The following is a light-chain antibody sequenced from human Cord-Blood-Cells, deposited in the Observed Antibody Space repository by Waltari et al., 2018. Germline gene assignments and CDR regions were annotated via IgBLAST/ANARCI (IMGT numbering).Light chain of an antibody. V-gene: IGKV3-20*01. J-gene: IGKJ2*01. Sequence: ESLFTQSKGTLSFNPGARATLSCRASQIVSSTYLACYQQRPGQAPRLLIYGASSRATGIPDRFSVSESGTDFTVTISRLEPEDLAVYYCQQYGSSPFGQGTKLEIK. CDR3: QQYGSSP. CDR1: QIVSSTY. CDR2: GAS.